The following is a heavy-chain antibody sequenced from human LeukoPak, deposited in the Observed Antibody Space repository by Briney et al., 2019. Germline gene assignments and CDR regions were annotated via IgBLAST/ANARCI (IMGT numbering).Heavy chain of an antibody. CDR1: GFSFRTHW. Sequence: AGSLTRPCAASGFSFRTHWMSWVRQAPGKGLEWVANINQDGRKKFYVDSVEGRFTISRDDAKTSLFLQMNSLRVEDTAVYYWAKGMGRDSWGQGTLVTVPS. CDR3: AKGMGRDS. V-gene: IGHV3-7*04. CDR2: INQDGRKK. D-gene: IGHD3-16*01. J-gene: IGHJ4*02.